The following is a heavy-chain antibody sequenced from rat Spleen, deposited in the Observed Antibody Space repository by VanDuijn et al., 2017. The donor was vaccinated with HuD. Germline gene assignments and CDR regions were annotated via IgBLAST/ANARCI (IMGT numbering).Heavy chain of an antibody. J-gene: IGHJ2*01. CDR1: GFSFSMYG. CDR2: INYDGRST. CDR3: TREGIAHFFDY. D-gene: IGHD1-11*01. V-gene: IGHV5-29*01. Sequence: EVQLVEAGGGLVQPGRSLKVSCAPSGFSFSMYGMAWVRQAPTKGLEWVATINYDGRSTFYRDSVRDRFTISRDKAKSTLYLQMNSLRSEDTATYYCTREGIAHFFDYWGQGAKVTVSS.